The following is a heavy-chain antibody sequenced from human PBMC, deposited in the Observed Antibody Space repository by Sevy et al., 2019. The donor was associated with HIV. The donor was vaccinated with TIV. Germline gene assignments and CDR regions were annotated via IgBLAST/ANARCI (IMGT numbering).Heavy chain of an antibody. V-gene: IGHV3-53*01. CDR1: GFTISSNY. CDR2: IFGDNKT. CDR3: ARGDQWLNFNY. Sequence: GGSLRLSCVVSGFTISSNYMSWVRQAPGNGLEWVSVIFGDNKTYYADFVKGRFTISRDNSKNTLYLQMNSLRAEDTAIYYCARGDQWLNFNYWGQGTMVTVSS. J-gene: IGHJ4*02. D-gene: IGHD6-19*01.